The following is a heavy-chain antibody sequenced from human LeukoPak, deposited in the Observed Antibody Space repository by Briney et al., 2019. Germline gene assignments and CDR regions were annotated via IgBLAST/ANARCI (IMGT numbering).Heavy chain of an antibody. Sequence: PGVSLRLSCAASGFTFSSYAMSWVRQAPGQGLEWVSAISGSGGSTYYADSVKGRFTISRDNSKNTLYLQMNSLRAEDTAVYYCAKEGRGYCGSTSCRDFDYWGQGTLVTVSS. CDR1: GFTFSSYA. CDR2: ISGSGGST. CDR3: AKEGRGYCGSTSCRDFDY. V-gene: IGHV3-23*01. J-gene: IGHJ4*02. D-gene: IGHD2-2*01.